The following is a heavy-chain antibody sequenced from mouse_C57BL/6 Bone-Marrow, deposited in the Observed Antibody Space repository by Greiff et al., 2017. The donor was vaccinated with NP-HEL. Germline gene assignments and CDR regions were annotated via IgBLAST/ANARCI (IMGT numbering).Heavy chain of an antibody. CDR3: ARSYYGNLDY. CDR2: IRNKANGYTT. V-gene: IGHV7-3*01. Sequence: EVQLVESGGGLVQPGGSLSLSCAASGFTFTDYYMSWVRQPPGKALEWLGFIRNKANGYTTEYSASVKGRFTISRDNSQSILYLQMNALRAEDSATYYCARSYYGNLDYWGQGTTLTVSS. D-gene: IGHD2-10*01. J-gene: IGHJ2*01. CDR1: GFTFTDYY.